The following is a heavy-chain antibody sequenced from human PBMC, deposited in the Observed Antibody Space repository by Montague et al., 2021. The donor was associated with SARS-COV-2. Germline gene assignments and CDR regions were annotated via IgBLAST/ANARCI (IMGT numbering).Heavy chain of an antibody. CDR2: VSESSMSI. V-gene: IGHV3-9*01. CDR1: GFTFEDYT. J-gene: IGHJ4*02. Sequence: SLRLSCAASGFTFEDYTMQWIRQAPGKGLEWVSTVSESSMSIGYAASVKGRFTISRDNAKNSLYLQMNSLRPEDTALYYCVRAGRYDWSLDCWGQGTLVTVSS. CDR3: VRAGRYDWSLDC. D-gene: IGHD3-10*01.